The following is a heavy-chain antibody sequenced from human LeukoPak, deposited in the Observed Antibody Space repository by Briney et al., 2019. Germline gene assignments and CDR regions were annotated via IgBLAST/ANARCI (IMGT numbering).Heavy chain of an antibody. CDR1: GFTFSSYA. CDR3: AKREQLVLIRYYYYYMDV. D-gene: IGHD6-13*01. J-gene: IGHJ6*03. Sequence: GGSLRLSCAASGFTFSSYAMSWVRQAPGKGLEWVSAISGSGGSTYYADSVEGRFTISRDNSKNTLYLQMNSLRAEDTAVYYCAKREQLVLIRYYYYYMDVWGKGTTVTVSS. CDR2: ISGSGGST. V-gene: IGHV3-23*01.